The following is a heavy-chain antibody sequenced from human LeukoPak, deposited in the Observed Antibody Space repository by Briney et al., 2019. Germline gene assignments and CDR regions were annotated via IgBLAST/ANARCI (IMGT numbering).Heavy chain of an antibody. J-gene: IGHJ6*02. Sequence: ASETLSLTCAVYGGSFSGYYWSWIRQPPGKGLEWIGEINHSGSTNYNPSLKSRVTISVDTSKNQFSLKLSSVTAADTAVYYFARGESIYGMDVWGQGTTVTVSS. CDR2: INHSGST. D-gene: IGHD3-10*01. CDR1: GGSFSGYY. V-gene: IGHV4-34*01. CDR3: ARGESIYGMDV.